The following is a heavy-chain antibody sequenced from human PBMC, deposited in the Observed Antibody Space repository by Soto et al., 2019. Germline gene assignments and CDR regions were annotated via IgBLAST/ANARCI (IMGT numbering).Heavy chain of an antibody. CDR2: IYSGGST. D-gene: IGHD3-22*01. CDR1: GFTVSSNY. V-gene: IGHV3-53*01. J-gene: IGHJ2*01. Sequence: EVQLVESGGGLIQPGGSPRLSCAASGFTVSSNYMSWVRQAPGKGLEWVSVIYSGGSTYYADSVKGRFTISRDNSKNTLYLQMNSLRAEDTAVYYCAAERITMIVVVPPGDGYFDLWGRGTLVTVSS. CDR3: AAERITMIVVVPPGDGYFDL.